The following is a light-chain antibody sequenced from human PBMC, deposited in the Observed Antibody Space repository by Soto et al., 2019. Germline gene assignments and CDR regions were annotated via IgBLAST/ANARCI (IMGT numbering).Light chain of an antibody. V-gene: IGLV2-14*01. CDR1: SSDVGSYNY. CDR3: SSYTTSSTHVV. Sequence: QSALTPPASVSGSPGQSITISCTGTSSDVGSYNYVSWYQQYPGKAPKLMIYDVSNRTSGVSSRFSGSKSGNTASLTISGLQAEDEADYYCSSYTTSSTHVVFGGGTQLTVL. CDR2: DVS. J-gene: IGLJ2*01.